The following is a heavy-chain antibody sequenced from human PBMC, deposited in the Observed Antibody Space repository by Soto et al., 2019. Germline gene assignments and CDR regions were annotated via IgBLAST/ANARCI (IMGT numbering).Heavy chain of an antibody. V-gene: IGHV1-69*13. J-gene: IGHJ6*02. Sequence: ASVKVSCKASGYTFTSYGISWVRQAPGQGLEWMGGIIPIFGTANYAQKFQGRVTITADESTSTAYMELSSLRSEDTAVYYCASSRNYYYYGMDVWGQGTTVTVSS. CDR1: GYTFTSYG. CDR3: ASSRNYYYYGMDV. CDR2: IIPIFGTA. D-gene: IGHD2-2*01.